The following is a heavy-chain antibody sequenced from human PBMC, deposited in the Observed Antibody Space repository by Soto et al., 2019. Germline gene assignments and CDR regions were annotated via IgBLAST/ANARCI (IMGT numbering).Heavy chain of an antibody. CDR3: AKGAHHFQH. V-gene: IGHV3-30*18. CDR2: ISYDGSNK. CDR1: GFTFSSYG. Sequence: GGSLRLSCAASGFTFSSYGMHWVRQAPGKGLEWVAVISYDGSNKYYADSVKGRFTISRDNSKNTLYLQMNSLRAEDTAVYYCAKGAHHFQHWGQGTLVTVSS. J-gene: IGHJ1*01.